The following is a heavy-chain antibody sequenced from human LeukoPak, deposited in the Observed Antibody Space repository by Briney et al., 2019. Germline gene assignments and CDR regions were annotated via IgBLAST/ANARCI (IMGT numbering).Heavy chain of an antibody. Sequence: SETLSLTCTVSGGSISTYYWSWIRQPPGKGLEWIGHIYNSGSTNYSPSLKSRVTISVDTSKTQFSLKLSSVTAADTAVYYCARDVGLRPIVGATPFDYWGQGTLVTVSS. CDR2: IYNSGST. CDR3: ARDVGLRPIVGATPFDY. CDR1: GGSISTYY. D-gene: IGHD1-26*01. J-gene: IGHJ4*02. V-gene: IGHV4-59*12.